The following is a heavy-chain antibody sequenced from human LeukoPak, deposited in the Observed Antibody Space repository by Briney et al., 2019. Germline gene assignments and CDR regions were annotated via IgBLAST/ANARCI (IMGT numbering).Heavy chain of an antibody. Sequence: GSLRLSCAASGFTFSSYAMHWVRQAPGKGLEWVAVISYDGSNKYYADSVKGRFTISRDNSKNTLYLQMNSLRAEDTAVYYCAKGGSYALWGQGTMVTVSS. CDR2: ISYDGSNK. CDR1: GFTFSSYA. D-gene: IGHD2-2*01. J-gene: IGHJ3*01. V-gene: IGHV3-30*04. CDR3: AKGGSYAL.